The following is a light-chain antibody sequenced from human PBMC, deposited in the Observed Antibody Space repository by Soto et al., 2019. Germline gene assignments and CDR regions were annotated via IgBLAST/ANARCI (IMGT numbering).Light chain of an antibody. CDR1: QSISSW. Sequence: DIQMTQSPSTLSASVGDSVSITCRASQSISSWLAWYQQKPGKAPKLLIYKASSLESGVPSRFSGSGSGTEFTLTISCLQPDDSASYFCQQYNSNPLTFGGGTKVEIK. V-gene: IGKV1-5*03. CDR2: KAS. CDR3: QQYNSNPLT. J-gene: IGKJ4*01.